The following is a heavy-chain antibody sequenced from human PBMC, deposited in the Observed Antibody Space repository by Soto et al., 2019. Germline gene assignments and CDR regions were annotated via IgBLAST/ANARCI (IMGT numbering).Heavy chain of an antibody. V-gene: IGHV4-31*03. CDR2: IYYSGST. J-gene: IGHJ6*02. Sequence: SETLSLTCTVSGGSISSGGYYWSWIRQHPGKGLEWIGYIYYSGSTYYNPSLKSRVTISVDTSKNQFSLKLSSVTAPDTAVYYCARDHIWTRNVFSSLGHPDRYYYYGMDVWGQGTTVTVSS. CDR1: GGSISSGGYY. D-gene: IGHD1-1*01. CDR3: ARDHIWTRNVFSSLGHPDRYYYYGMDV.